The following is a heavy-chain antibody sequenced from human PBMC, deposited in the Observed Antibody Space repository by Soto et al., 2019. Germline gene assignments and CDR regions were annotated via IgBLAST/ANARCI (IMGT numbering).Heavy chain of an antibody. Sequence: SETLSLTCTVSGGSISSYYWSWIRQPPGKGLEWIGYIYYSGSTYYNPSLKSRVTISVDTSKNQFSLKLSSVTAADTAVYYCARNDYDILTGYYAFDYWGQGTLVTVSS. V-gene: IGHV4-59*01. J-gene: IGHJ4*02. CDR1: GGSISSYY. CDR2: IYYSGST. D-gene: IGHD3-9*01. CDR3: ARNDYDILTGYYAFDY.